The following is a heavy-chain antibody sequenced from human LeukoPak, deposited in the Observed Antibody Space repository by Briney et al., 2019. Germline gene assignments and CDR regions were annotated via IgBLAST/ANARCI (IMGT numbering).Heavy chain of an antibody. CDR2: ISDSGGRT. CDR3: AKRGVVIRVILVGFHKEAYYFDS. J-gene: IGHJ4*02. Sequence: GGSLRLSCAVSGITVSNYGMSWVRQAPGKGLEWVAGISDSGGRTNYADSVKGRFTISRDNPKNTLYLQMNSLRAENTAVYFCAKRGVVIRVILVGFHKEAYYFDSWGQGALVTVSS. V-gene: IGHV3-23*01. D-gene: IGHD3-10*01. CDR1: GITVSNYG.